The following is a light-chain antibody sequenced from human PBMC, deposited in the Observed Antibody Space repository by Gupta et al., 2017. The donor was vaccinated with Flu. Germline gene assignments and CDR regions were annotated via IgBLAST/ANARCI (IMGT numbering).Light chain of an antibody. Sequence: ATLSASPGERATHSCRASQSVSNNLAWYQQKPGQAPRLLIYGASSRATDISARFSGSGSGKEFTLTISSRQSEDFAVYYCQQNNIWPALTFGGGTKVEIK. CDR1: QSVSNN. CDR2: GAS. CDR3: QQNNIWPALT. J-gene: IGKJ4*01. V-gene: IGKV3-15*01.